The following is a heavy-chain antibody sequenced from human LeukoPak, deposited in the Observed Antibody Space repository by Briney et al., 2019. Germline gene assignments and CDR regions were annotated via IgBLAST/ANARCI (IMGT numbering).Heavy chain of an antibody. D-gene: IGHD1-26*01. CDR1: CGSISSPNYY. CDR3: ARVESYPLRSAFDI. J-gene: IGHJ3*02. V-gene: IGHV4-39*07. Sequence: SETLSLTCSVSCGSISSPNYYWGWIRQSPEKGLEWIGNIYYSGTTYYNPSLPSLKSRVTILIDTSKNQFSLKLSSVTAADTAVYYCARVESYPLRSAFDIWGQGTMVIVSS. CDR2: IYYSGTT.